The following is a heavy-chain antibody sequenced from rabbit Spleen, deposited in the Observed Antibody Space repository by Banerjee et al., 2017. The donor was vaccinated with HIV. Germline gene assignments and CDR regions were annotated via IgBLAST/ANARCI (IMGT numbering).Heavy chain of an antibody. CDR3: ARGTNVAGDGCDL. V-gene: IGHV1S45*01. Sequence: QEQLVESGGGLVQPEGSLTLTCTASGFSFSSGYYMCWVRQAPGKGLEWIGCIYTGSGSTYYASWVNGRFSISKTSSTTVTLQMTSLTAADTATYFCARGTNVAGDGCDLWGPGTLVTVS. CDR1: GFSFSSGYY. D-gene: IGHD2-1*01. J-gene: IGHJ4*01. CDR2: IYTGSGST.